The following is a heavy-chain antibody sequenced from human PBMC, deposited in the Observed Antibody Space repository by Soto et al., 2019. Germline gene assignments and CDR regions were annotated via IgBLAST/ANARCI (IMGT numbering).Heavy chain of an antibody. Sequence: GSLRLSWAASGFTFSSYGMHWVSQAPGKGLEWVAVISYDGSNKYYADSVKGRFTISRDNSKNTLYLQMNSLRAEDTAVYYCAKAPTILLGWFDPWGQGTLVTVSS. CDR1: GFTFSSYG. J-gene: IGHJ5*02. CDR3: AKAPTILLGWFDP. V-gene: IGHV3-30*18. D-gene: IGHD2-8*02. CDR2: ISYDGSNK.